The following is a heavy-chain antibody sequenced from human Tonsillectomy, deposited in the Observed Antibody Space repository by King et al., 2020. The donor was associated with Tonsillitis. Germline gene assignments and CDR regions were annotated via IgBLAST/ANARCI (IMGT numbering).Heavy chain of an antibody. V-gene: IGHV4-39*01. CDR3: ARRSRYNWFDP. CDR2: IYYTGSP. Sequence: QLQESGPGLVKPSETLSLTCSVSGGSIRSSDYFWGWVRQPPEKGLEWIGRIYYTGSPYYNPPLKSRVTLSVDTSENQFSLKLRSVTAADTAVYYCARRSRYNWFDPWGQGTLVTVSS. J-gene: IGHJ5*02. CDR1: GGSIRSSDYF.